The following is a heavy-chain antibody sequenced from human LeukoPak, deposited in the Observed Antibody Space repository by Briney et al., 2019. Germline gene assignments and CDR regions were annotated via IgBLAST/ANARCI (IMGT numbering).Heavy chain of an antibody. CDR1: GFTFSSEA. Sequence: PGGSLRLSCAASGFTFSSEAMTWVRQAPGKGLEWVSSISDSGRTTYYPDSVKGRFTISRDNSKNTVYLQMNSLRAEGTALYYCAKGLGFLPQFDYWGQGTLVAVSS. V-gene: IGHV3-23*01. CDR3: AKGLGFLPQFDY. D-gene: IGHD6-19*01. J-gene: IGHJ4*02. CDR2: ISDSGRTT.